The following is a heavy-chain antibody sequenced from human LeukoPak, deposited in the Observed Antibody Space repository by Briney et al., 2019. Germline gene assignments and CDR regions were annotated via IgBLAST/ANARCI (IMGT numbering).Heavy chain of an antibody. CDR2: IYYSGST. D-gene: IGHD6-6*01. CDR3: ARPTSSSGAFDI. Sequence: PSETLSLTCAVYGGSFSGYYWSWIRQPPGKGLEWIGSIYYSGSTYYNPSLKSRVTISVDTSKNQFSLKLSSVTAADTAVYYCARPTSSSGAFDIWGQGTMVTVSS. J-gene: IGHJ3*02. CDR1: GGSFSGYY. V-gene: IGHV4-34*01.